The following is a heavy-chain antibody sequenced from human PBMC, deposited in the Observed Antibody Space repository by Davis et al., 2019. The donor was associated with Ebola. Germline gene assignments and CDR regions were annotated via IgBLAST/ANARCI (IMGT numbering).Heavy chain of an antibody. CDR2: IYYSGTT. J-gene: IGHJ6*03. CDR3: ARYHPGGYGYYYYYYMDV. V-gene: IGHV4-61*05. Sequence: SETLSLTCTVSGGSISSSSYYWGWIRQPPGKGLEWIGYIYYSGTTNLNPSLKSRVTISGDTSKNQFSLKLNSVTAADTAMYYCARYHPGGYGYYYYYYMDVWGKGTTVTVSS. CDR1: GGSISSSSYY. D-gene: IGHD5-12*01.